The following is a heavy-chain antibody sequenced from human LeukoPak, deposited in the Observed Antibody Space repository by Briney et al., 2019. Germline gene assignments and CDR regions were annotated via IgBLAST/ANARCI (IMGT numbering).Heavy chain of an antibody. CDR1: GFTFDDYA. Sequence: GRSLRLSCATSGFTFDDYAMHWVRQTPGKGLEWVSGISWNSDIIGYADSAKGRFTISRDNAKNSLYLEMNSLRAEDTAFYYCAKGKGGKSSTSWYAGYFHHWGQGTLVTVSS. V-gene: IGHV3-9*01. D-gene: IGHD6-13*01. CDR2: ISWNSDII. CDR3: AKGKGGKSSTSWYAGYFHH. J-gene: IGHJ1*01.